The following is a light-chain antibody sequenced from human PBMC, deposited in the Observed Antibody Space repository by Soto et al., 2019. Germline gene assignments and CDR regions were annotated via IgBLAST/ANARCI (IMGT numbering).Light chain of an antibody. J-gene: IGLJ3*02. Sequence: QSVLTQSSSASASLGSSVKLTCTLSSGHSSYIIAWHQQQPGKAPRYLMKLEGSGSYNKGSGVPDRFSGSSSGADRYLTIANLQFEDEADYYCETWDSNSHWVVGGGTKVTAL. CDR1: SGHSSYI. V-gene: IGLV4-60*02. CDR2: LEGSGSY. CDR3: ETWDSNSHWV.